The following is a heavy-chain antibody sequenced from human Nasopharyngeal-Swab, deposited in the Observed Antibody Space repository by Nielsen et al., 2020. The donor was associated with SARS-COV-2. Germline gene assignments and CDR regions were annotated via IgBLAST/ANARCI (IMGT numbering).Heavy chain of an antibody. J-gene: IGHJ6*02. CDR2: IYTSGST. D-gene: IGHD3-3*01. Sequence: SETLSLTCTVSGGSISSYYWSWIRQPAGKGLEWIGRIYTSGSTNYNPSLKSRVTMSVDTSKNQFSLKPSSVTAADTAVYYCARGRDYYDFWSGLNAHYYYYYGMDVWGQGTTVTVSS. CDR3: ARGRDYYDFWSGLNAHYYYYYGMDV. V-gene: IGHV4-4*07. CDR1: GGSISSYY.